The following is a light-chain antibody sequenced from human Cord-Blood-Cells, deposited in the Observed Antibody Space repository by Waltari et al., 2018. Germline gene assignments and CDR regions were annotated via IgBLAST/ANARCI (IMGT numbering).Light chain of an antibody. CDR1: ALPQPY. V-gene: IGLV3-25*03. CDR3: QSADSSGTYV. CDR2: KDS. J-gene: IGLJ1*01. Sequence: SYELTQPPSVSVSPGQTARTTCSGDALPQPYPYWYQQKPGQAPVLVISKDSERPSGIPERFSGSSSGKTVTLTISGVQAEDEADYYCQSADSSGTYVFGTGTKVTVL.